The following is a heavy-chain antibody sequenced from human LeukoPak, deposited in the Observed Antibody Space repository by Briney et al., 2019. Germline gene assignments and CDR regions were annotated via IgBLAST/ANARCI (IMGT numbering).Heavy chain of an antibody. CDR3: AREEVEYSGYDS. J-gene: IGHJ5*02. V-gene: IGHV1-18*01. CDR1: GYTFTDND. CDR2: ISAYNGNT. D-gene: IGHD5-12*01. Sequence: ASVKVSCKASGYTFTDNDLNWVRQATGQGLEWMGWISAYNGNTNYAQKLQGRVTMTTDTSTSTAYMELRSLRSDDTAVYYCAREEVEYSGYDSWGQGTLVTVSS.